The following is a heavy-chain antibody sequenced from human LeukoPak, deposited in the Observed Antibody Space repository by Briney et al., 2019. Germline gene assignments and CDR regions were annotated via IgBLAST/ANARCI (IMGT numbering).Heavy chain of an antibody. CDR1: GYSFTNFY. Sequence: ASVTVSCKTSGYSFTNFYLHWVRQAPGQGLEWMGMVNPSGGSTISAQKFQDRVNMTTDTSTRTVYMEITGLTSDDTGIYYCARDAFWGQGTQVTVSS. CDR2: VNPSGGST. J-gene: IGHJ4*02. D-gene: IGHD3-3*02. CDR3: ARDAF. V-gene: IGHV1-46*01.